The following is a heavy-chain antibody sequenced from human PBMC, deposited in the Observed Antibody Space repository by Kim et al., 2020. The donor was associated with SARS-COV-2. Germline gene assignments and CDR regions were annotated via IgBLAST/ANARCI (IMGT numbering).Heavy chain of an antibody. CDR2: ISGSGGST. CDR1: GFNFSSYA. V-gene: IGHV3-23*01. J-gene: IGHJ4*02. CDR3: AKVSGSGSYYSIAASPSFDY. D-gene: IGHD3-10*01. Sequence: GGSLRLSCAASGFNFSSYAMSWVRQAPGKGLEWVSAISGSGGSTYYADSVKGRFTISRDNSKNTLYLQMNSLRAEDTAVYYCAKVSGSGSYYSIAASPSFDYWGQGTLVTVSS.